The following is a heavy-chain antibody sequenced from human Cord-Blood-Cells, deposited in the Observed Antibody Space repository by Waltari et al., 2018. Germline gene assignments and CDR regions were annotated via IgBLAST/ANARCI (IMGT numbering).Heavy chain of an antibody. CDR3: ALPSYGDYEVY. CDR2: ISSSGSTI. D-gene: IGHD4-17*01. CDR1: GFTFSSSE. Sequence: EVQLGESGGGLVQPGGSLRISCAGSGFTFSSSEKNWVRQAPGKGLEWVSYISSSGSTIYYADAVKGRFTISRDNAKNSLYLQMNSLRAEDTAVYYCALPSYGDYEVYWGQGTLVTVSS. J-gene: IGHJ4*02. V-gene: IGHV3-48*03.